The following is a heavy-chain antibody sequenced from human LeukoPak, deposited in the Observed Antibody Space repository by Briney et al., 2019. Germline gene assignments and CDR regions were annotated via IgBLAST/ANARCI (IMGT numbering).Heavy chain of an antibody. CDR3: ARDYRYYYDSSGDYFDY. Sequence: SVKVSCKASGGTFSSYAISWVRQAPGQGLEWMGGIIPIFGTANYAQKFQGRVTITADESTSTAYMELSSLRSEDTAVYYCARDYRYYYDSSGDYFDYWGQGTLVAVSS. CDR2: IIPIFGTA. CDR1: GGTFSSYA. V-gene: IGHV1-69*13. D-gene: IGHD3-22*01. J-gene: IGHJ4*02.